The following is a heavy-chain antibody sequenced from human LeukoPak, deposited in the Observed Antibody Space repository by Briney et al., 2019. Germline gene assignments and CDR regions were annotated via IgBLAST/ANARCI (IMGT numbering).Heavy chain of an antibody. J-gene: IGHJ6*03. V-gene: IGHV1-2*02. CDR2: INPNSGGT. D-gene: IGHD3-3*01. CDR3: ASAGSSTSWSGYFYYYYYYMDV. CDR1: GYTFTDYY. Sequence: ASVKVSCKVSGYTFTDYYMHWVRQAPGQGLEWMGWINPNSGGTNYAQKFQGRVTMTRDTSISTAYMELSRLRSDDTAVYYCASAGSSTSWSGYFYYYYYYMDVWGKGTTVTVSS.